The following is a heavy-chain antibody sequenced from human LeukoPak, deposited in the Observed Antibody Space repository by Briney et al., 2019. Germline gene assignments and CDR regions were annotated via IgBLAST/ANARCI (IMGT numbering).Heavy chain of an antibody. CDR2: ISYDGSNK. CDR1: GFTFSSYG. J-gene: IGHJ5*02. Sequence: GGSLRLSCAASGFTFSSYGMHWVRQAPGKGLEWVAVISYDGSNKYYADSVKGRFTIYRDNSKNTLYLQMNSLRAEDTAVYYCAKDRRGHNWFDPWGQGTLVTVSS. V-gene: IGHV3-30*18. CDR3: AKDRRGHNWFDP.